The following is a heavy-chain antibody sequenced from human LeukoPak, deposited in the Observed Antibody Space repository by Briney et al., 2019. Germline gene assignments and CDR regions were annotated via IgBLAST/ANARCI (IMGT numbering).Heavy chain of an antibody. V-gene: IGHV3-30*18. J-gene: IGHJ4*02. CDR2: ISYDGSNK. CDR1: GFTFGNFG. Sequence: PGGSLRLSCAASGFTFGNFGMHWVRQAPGKGLEWVAVISYDGSNKYYADSVKGRFTISRDNSKNTLYLQMNSLGAEDTAEYYCAKGITMIVVAYFDYWGQGTLVTVSS. D-gene: IGHD3-22*01. CDR3: AKGITMIVVAYFDY.